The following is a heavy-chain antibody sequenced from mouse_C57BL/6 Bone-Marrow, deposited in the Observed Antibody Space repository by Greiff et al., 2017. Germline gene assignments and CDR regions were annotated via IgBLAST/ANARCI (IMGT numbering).Heavy chain of an antibody. CDR2: IWIGGST. V-gene: IGHV2-2*01. Sequence: VHLVESGPGLVQPSQSLSITCTVSGFSLTSYGVHWVRQSPGKGLEWLGVIWIGGSTDYNAAFISRLSISKDNSKSQVFFKMNRLQAEDTAIYYCAIITTVVAPYWYFDVWGTGTTVTVSS. CDR3: AIITTVVAPYWYFDV. D-gene: IGHD1-1*01. CDR1: GFSLTSYG. J-gene: IGHJ1*03.